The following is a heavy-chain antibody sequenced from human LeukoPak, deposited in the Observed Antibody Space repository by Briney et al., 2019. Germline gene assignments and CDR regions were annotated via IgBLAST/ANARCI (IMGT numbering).Heavy chain of an antibody. V-gene: IGHV1-69*04. CDR1: GSTLNNHA. D-gene: IGHD4-23*01. Sequence: VKVSCKASGSTLNNHANNWVRQAPGQGLEWMGRIIPNLGIANHAQKFQGRVTIPADQSTSTAYMELSSLRSEDPAVYCCASRYGGNQKYYYYGMDVWGQGTTVTVSS. CDR3: ASRYGGNQKYYYYGMDV. J-gene: IGHJ6*02. CDR2: IIPNLGIA.